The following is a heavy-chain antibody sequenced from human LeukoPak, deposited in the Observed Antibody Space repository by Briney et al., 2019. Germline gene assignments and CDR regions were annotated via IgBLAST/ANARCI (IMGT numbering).Heavy chain of an antibody. J-gene: IGHJ5*02. CDR1: GVSISSYY. CDR3: ARADNYDFWSGSTPNNWFDP. D-gene: IGHD3-3*01. CDR2: IYYSGST. V-gene: IGHV4-59*01. Sequence: SETLSLTCTVSGVSISSYYWSWIRQPPGKGLEWIGYIYYSGSTNYNPSLKSRVTISVGTSKNQFSLKLSSVTAADTAVYYCARADNYDFWSGSTPNNWFDPWGQGTLVTVSS.